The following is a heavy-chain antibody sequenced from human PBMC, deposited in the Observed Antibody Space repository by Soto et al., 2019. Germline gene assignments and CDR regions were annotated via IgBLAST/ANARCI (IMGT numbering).Heavy chain of an antibody. J-gene: IGHJ5*02. D-gene: IGHD2-15*01. V-gene: IGHV4-39*01. CDR2: IYYSGST. CDR3: ARKRYCSGGSCDWFDP. Sequence: QLQLQESGPGLVKPSETLSLTCTVSGGSISSSSYYWGWIRQPPGKGLEWIGSIYYSGSTYYHPSLKSRVTISVDTSKNQFCLKRSSVTAADTAVYYCARKRYCSGGSCDWFDPWGQGTMVTVSS. CDR1: GGSISSSSYY.